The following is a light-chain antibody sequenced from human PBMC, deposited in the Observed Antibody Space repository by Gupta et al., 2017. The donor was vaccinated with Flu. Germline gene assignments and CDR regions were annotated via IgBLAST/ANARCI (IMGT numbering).Light chain of an antibody. CDR2: AAS. J-gene: IGKJ3*01. Sequence: AIQMTQSPSSLSASVGDRVNITCRASQDIRNDLGWYQQKAGKAPKLLIYAASTLQTGVPSRFSGSGSGTDFTLTISSLQPDDLATYYCLQDHNYPFTFGPGTKVDTK. CDR1: QDIRND. V-gene: IGKV1-6*01. CDR3: LQDHNYPFT.